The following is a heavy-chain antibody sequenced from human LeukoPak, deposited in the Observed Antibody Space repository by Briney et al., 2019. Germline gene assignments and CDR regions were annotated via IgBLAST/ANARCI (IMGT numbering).Heavy chain of an antibody. J-gene: IGHJ6*03. CDR2: INPNSGGT. CDR3: ARWHYCSSTSCYQKTSSYYYYYMDV. Sequence: ASVKVSRKASGYTFTDYYMHWVRQAPGQGLEWMGWINPNSGGTNYAQKFQGRVTMTRDTYISTAYMELSRLRSDDTAVYYCARWHYCSSTSCYQKTSSYYYYYMDVWGKGTTVTVSS. CDR1: GYTFTDYY. V-gene: IGHV1-2*02. D-gene: IGHD2-2*01.